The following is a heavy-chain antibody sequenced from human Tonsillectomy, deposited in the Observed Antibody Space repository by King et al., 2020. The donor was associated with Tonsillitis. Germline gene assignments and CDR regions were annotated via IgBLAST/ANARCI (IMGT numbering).Heavy chain of an antibody. Sequence: QLVQSGPEVKKPGTSVKVSCKASGITFRSSGVQWVRQARGQRLEWIGWIAGGTGNTDYAQKFQDRVTITRDMSTSTSYMELSSLRFEDTAVYYCAAVFSGWACYYFDLWGRGTLVTVSS. D-gene: IGHD6-19*01. CDR2: IAGGTGNT. CDR1: GITFRSSG. CDR3: AAVFSGWACYYFDL. J-gene: IGHJ2*01. V-gene: IGHV1-58*01.